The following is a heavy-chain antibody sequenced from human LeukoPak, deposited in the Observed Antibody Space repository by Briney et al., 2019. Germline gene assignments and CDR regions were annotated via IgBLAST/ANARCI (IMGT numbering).Heavy chain of an antibody. D-gene: IGHD3-16*01. Sequence: QAGGSLRLSCVVSGFSFSSFGMHWVRQTPDKGLEWVTLIEHEETKKNYRNSVRGRFTISRDNSKNTLYLQMDSLRGDDTAVYYCVKDRGRTWGYGMDVWGQGTTVTVSS. CDR1: GFSFSSFG. V-gene: IGHV3-30*02. J-gene: IGHJ6*02. CDR3: VKDRGRTWGYGMDV. CDR2: IEHEETKK.